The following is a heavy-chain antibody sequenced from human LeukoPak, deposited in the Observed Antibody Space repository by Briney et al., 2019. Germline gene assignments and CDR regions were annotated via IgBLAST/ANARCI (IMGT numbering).Heavy chain of an antibody. D-gene: IGHD3-3*01. CDR3: ARRSTRNYDFWSGYSYGMDV. J-gene: IGHJ6*02. Sequence: PGGSLRLSCAASGFTFSSYAMHWVRQAPGNGLEWVAVISYDGSNKYYADSVKGRFTISRDNSKNTLYLQMNSLRAEDTAVYYCARRSTRNYDFWSGYSYGMDVWGQGTTVTVSS. V-gene: IGHV3-30-3*01. CDR1: GFTFSSYA. CDR2: ISYDGSNK.